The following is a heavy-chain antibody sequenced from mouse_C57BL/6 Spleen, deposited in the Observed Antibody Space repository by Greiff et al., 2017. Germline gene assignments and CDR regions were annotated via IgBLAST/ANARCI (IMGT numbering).Heavy chain of an antibody. V-gene: IGHV1-50*01. CDR3: ARSVDGYPAWFAY. CDR1: GYTFTSYW. Sequence: QVQLKQPGAELVKPGASVKLSCKASGYTFTSYWMQWVKQRPGQGLEWIGEIDPSDSYTNYNQKFKGKATLTVDTSPSTAYMQLSSLTSEDSAVYYCARSVDGYPAWFAYWGQGTLVTVSA. CDR2: IDPSDSYT. D-gene: IGHD2-3*01. J-gene: IGHJ3*01.